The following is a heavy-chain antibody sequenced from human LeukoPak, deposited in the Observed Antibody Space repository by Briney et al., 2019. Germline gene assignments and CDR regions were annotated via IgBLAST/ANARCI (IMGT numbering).Heavy chain of an antibody. CDR2: ISASGGNT. CDR1: GFTFSSYS. D-gene: IGHD6-13*01. Sequence: LTGGSLRLSCAASGFTFSSYSMNWVRQAPGKGLEWVSAISASGGNTYYADSVKGRFTISRDNSKNTLYLQMNSLRAEDTAVYYCAKVPGSSWYYFDYWGQGTLVTVSS. J-gene: IGHJ4*02. CDR3: AKVPGSSWYYFDY. V-gene: IGHV3-23*01.